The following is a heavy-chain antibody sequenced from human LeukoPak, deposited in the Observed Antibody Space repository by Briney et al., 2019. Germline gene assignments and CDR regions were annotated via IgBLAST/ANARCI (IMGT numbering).Heavy chain of an antibody. CDR1: GFTFSSYE. CDR3: ARDSKLRSFDY. J-gene: IGHJ4*02. Sequence: PGGSLRLSCAASGFTFSSYEMNWVRQAPGKGLEWVSYISSSGSTIYYADSVKGRFTISRDNAKNSLYLQMNSLRAEDTAVYYCARDSKLRSFDYWGQGTLVTVSS. V-gene: IGHV3-48*03. D-gene: IGHD3-10*01. CDR2: ISSSGSTI.